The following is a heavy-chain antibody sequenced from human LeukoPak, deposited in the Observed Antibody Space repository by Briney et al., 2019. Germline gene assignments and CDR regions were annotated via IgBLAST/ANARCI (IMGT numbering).Heavy chain of an antibody. CDR1: GFNFRSYA. D-gene: IGHD3-10*02. CDR2: ISSSSTYI. Sequence: GGSLRLSCAASGFNFRSYAMNWVRQAPGKGLEWVSSISSSSTYINYVDSVKGRFTISRDNAKNSLYLQMNSLRAEDTAVYYCAELGITMIGGVWGKGTTVTISS. V-gene: IGHV3-21*01. J-gene: IGHJ6*04. CDR3: AELGITMIGGV.